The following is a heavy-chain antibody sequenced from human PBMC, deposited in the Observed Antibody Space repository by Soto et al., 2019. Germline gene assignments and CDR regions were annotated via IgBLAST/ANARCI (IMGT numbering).Heavy chain of an antibody. J-gene: IGHJ4*02. CDR3: ARRGDSDY. CDR2: IYPGDSDT. Sequence: EVQLVQSGAEVKKPGETLQISCKGSGYSFSNYWIGWVRQPPGKGLEWMGIIYPGDSDTRYSPSFQGQVTMSADKSINTAYLQWSSLKASDTAMYYCARRGDSDYWGQGTLVVVSS. CDR1: GYSFSNYW. V-gene: IGHV5-51*01. D-gene: IGHD4-17*01.